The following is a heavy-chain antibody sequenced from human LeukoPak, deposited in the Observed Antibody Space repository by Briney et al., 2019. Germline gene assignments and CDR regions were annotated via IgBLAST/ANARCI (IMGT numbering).Heavy chain of an antibody. J-gene: IGHJ6*02. Sequence: GGSLRLSCAASGFTFSSYSMNWVRQAPAKGLEWVSSISSSSSYIYYADSVKGRFTISRDNAKNSLYLQMNSLRAEDTAVYYCARGLVPAAMTGMDVWGQGTTVTVSS. D-gene: IGHD2-2*01. CDR2: ISSSSSYI. CDR3: ARGLVPAAMTGMDV. V-gene: IGHV3-21*03. CDR1: GFTFSSYS.